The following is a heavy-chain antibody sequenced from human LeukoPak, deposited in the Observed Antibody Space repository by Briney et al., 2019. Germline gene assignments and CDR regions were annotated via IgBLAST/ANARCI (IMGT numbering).Heavy chain of an antibody. V-gene: IGHV4-59*01. CDR1: GGSISSYY. D-gene: IGHD4-17*01. J-gene: IGHJ4*02. Sequence: SETLSLTCTVSGGSISSYYWSWIRQPPGKGLEWIGYIYYSRSTNYNPSLKSRVTISVDTSKNQFSLKLSSVTAADTAVYYCAISRYGDYTFDYWGQGTLATVSS. CDR2: IYYSRST. CDR3: AISRYGDYTFDY.